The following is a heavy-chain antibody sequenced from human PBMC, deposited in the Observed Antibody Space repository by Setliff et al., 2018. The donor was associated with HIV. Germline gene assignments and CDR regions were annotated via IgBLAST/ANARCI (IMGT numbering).Heavy chain of an antibody. CDR2: VSDGGT. CDR3: ARVQRVGSVEGYFDY. V-gene: IGHV4-4*02. D-gene: IGHD3-10*01. CDR1: GASVSMPGW. Sequence: SETLSLTCTVIGASVSMPGWWGWVRQSPGKRLEWIGEVSDGGTKYNPSLQGRVTISLDTSKNQFSLKLSSVTAADTAVYYCARVQRVGSVEGYFDYWGQGTLVTVSS. J-gene: IGHJ4*02.